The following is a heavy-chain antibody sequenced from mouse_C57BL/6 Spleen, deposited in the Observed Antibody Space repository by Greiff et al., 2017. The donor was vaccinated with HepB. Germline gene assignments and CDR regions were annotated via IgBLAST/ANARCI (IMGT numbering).Heavy chain of an antibody. CDR2: ISGGGGNT. V-gene: IGHV5-9*01. D-gene: IGHD3-1*01. Sequence: DVMLVESGGGLVKPGGSLKLSCAASGFTFSSYTMSWVRQTPEKRLEWVATISGGGGNTYYPDSVKGRFTISRDNAKNTLYLQMSSLRSEDTALYYCARKWATDYAMDYWGQGTSVTVSS. CDR1: GFTFSSYT. CDR3: ARKWATDYAMDY. J-gene: IGHJ4*01.